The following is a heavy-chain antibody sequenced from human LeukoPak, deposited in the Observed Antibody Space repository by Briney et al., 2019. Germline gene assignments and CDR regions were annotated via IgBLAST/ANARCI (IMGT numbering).Heavy chain of an antibody. CDR3: AIHCSGGSCSRSNYFDY. V-gene: IGHV1-3*01. Sequence: GASVKVSCKASGYTFSSHAVHWVRQAPGQRLEWMGWINAGNGDTKYSQKFQDRVTITRDTSASTAYMELSSLRSEDTAVYYCAIHCSGGSCSRSNYFDYWGQGTRVTVSS. J-gene: IGHJ4*02. D-gene: IGHD2-15*01. CDR2: INAGNGDT. CDR1: GYTFSSHA.